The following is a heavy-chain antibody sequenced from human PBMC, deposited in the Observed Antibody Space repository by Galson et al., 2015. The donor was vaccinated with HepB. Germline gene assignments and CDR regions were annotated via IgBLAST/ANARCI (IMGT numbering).Heavy chain of an antibody. V-gene: IGHV3-43*01. Sequence: SLRLSCAASGFTFDDYTMHWVRQAPGKGLEWVSLISWDGGSTYYADSVKGRFTISRDNSKNSLYLQMNSLRTEDTALYYCAKDMGAAGTNYYYGMDVWGQGTTVTVSS. CDR2: ISWDGGST. D-gene: IGHD6-13*01. J-gene: IGHJ6*02. CDR3: AKDMGAAGTNYYYGMDV. CDR1: GFTFDDYT.